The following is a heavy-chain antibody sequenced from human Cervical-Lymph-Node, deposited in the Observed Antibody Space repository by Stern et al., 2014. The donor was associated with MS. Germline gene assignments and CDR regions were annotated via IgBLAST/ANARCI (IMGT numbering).Heavy chain of an antibody. CDR2: ISYDGTHK. CDR3: AKDLGGNAFDY. CDR1: GFSFSDYG. V-gene: IGHV3-30*18. D-gene: IGHD4-23*01. Sequence: QMQLVQSGGGVVQPGTSLRLSCAASGFSFSDYGIHWVRQAPGKALEWVAVISYDGTHKYYADSVKGRVTISRDNSKNTLYLQMNSLRSDDTAVYYCAKDLGGNAFDYWGQGTLVSVSS. J-gene: IGHJ4*02.